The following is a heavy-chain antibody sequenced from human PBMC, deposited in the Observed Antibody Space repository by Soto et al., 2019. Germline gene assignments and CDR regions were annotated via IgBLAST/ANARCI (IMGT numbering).Heavy chain of an antibody. J-gene: IGHJ3*02. Sequence: KASETLSLTCEVYYVSFNDYNWSWIRQPPGKGLEWIGQINHSGISNYNPSLKSRVTMSVDASKNQLSLTLTSVTAADTAVCYCARVNFVNDAFDIWGQGTMVTVSS. CDR3: ARVNFVNDAFDI. CDR2: INHSGIS. D-gene: IGHD6-6*01. CDR1: YVSFNDYN. V-gene: IGHV4-34*01.